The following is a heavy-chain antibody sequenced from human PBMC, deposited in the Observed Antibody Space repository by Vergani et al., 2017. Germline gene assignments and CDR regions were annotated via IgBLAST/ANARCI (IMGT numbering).Heavy chain of an antibody. J-gene: IGHJ4*02. CDR1: GFTVSSNY. CDR2: IKQDGSEK. CDR3: ARVWYYYDSSGYSGFAPGYYFDY. D-gene: IGHD3-22*01. V-gene: IGHV3-7*01. Sequence: EVQLVESGGGLIQPGGSLRHSCAASGFTVSSNYMSWVRQAPGKGLEWVANIKQDGSEKYYVDSVKGRFTISRDNAKNSLYLQMNSLRAEDTAVYYCARVWYYYDSSGYSGFAPGYYFDYWGQGTLVTVSS.